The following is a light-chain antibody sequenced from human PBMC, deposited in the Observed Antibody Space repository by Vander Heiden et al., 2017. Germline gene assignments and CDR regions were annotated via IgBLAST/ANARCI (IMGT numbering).Light chain of an antibody. V-gene: IGKV1-39*01. CDR3: HQSDSKPRT. CDR1: QSISSY. Sequence: DIQMTQSPSSLSASVGDRVTITCRASQSISSYLNWYQQKPGKAPKLLIYAASSLLSGVPSRFSGSGSGTDFTLSIIRLQPEDIATYYCHQSDSKPRTFGQGTKLEIK. CDR2: AAS. J-gene: IGKJ2*01.